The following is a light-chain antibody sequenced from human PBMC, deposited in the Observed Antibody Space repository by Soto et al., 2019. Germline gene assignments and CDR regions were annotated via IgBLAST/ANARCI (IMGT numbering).Light chain of an antibody. CDR3: CSYAGNNTLV. J-gene: IGLJ3*02. Sequence: QSALTQPASVSGSPGQSITISCTGTRSNVGSYNFVSWYRQYTGKAPELIIYEVSQRPSTFFNRFSGSKSGNTASLTVSGLQSDDEADYYCCSYAGNNTLVIGGGTQLTVL. CDR2: EVS. V-gene: IGLV2-23*02. CDR1: RSNVGSYNF.